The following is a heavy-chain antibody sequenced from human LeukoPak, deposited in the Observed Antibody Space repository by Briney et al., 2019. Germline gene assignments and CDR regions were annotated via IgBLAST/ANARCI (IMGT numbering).Heavy chain of an antibody. CDR3: ARTPIVVVPAEPYYFDY. CDR2: ISAYNGNT. D-gene: IGHD2-2*01. Sequence: EASVKVSCKASGYTFTSYGISWVRQAPGQGLEWMGWISAYNGNTNYAQKLQGRVTMTTDTSTSTAYMELSSLRSEDTAVYYCARTPIVVVPAEPYYFDYWGQGTLVTVSS. V-gene: IGHV1-18*04. J-gene: IGHJ4*02. CDR1: GYTFTSYG.